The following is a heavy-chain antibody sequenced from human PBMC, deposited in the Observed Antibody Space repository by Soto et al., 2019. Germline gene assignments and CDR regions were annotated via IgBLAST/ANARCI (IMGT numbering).Heavy chain of an antibody. CDR1: GFTFSSYG. J-gene: IGHJ6*02. D-gene: IGHD3-22*01. V-gene: IGHV3-30*03. CDR3: YYDSSGYYNYYYYGMDV. Sequence: GGSLRLSCAASGFTFSSYGMHWVRQAPGKGLEWVAVISYDGSNKYYADSVKGRFTISRDNSKNTLYLQMNSLRAEDTAFYYCYYDSSGYYNYYYYGMDVWGQGTTVTVSS. CDR2: ISYDGSNK.